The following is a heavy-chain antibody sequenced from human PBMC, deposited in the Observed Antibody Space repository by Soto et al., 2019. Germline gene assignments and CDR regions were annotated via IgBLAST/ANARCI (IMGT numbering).Heavy chain of an antibody. J-gene: IGHJ4*02. Sequence: PSETLSLTCAVYGGSFSGYYWSWIRQPPGKGLEWIGEINHSGSTNYNPSLKSRVTISVDTSKNQFSLKLSSVTAADTAVYYCASTRVAARPFPGALGYWGQGTLVTVSS. CDR1: GGSFSGYY. V-gene: IGHV4-34*01. D-gene: IGHD6-6*01. CDR3: ASTRVAARPFPGALGY. CDR2: INHSGST.